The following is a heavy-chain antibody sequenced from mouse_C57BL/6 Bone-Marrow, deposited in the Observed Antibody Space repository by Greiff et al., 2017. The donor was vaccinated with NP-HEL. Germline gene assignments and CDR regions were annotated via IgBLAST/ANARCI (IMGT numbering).Heavy chain of an antibody. J-gene: IGHJ2*01. Sequence: VQLQQSGAELVKPGASVKISCKASGYAFSSYWMNWVKQRPGKGLEWIGQIYPGDGDTNYNGKFKGKATLTADKSSSTAYMQLSSLTSEASAVYFCARYYGGSYYFDYWGQGTTLTVSS. V-gene: IGHV1-80*01. CDR3: ARYYGGSYYFDY. CDR1: GYAFSSYW. CDR2: IYPGDGDT. D-gene: IGHD1-1*01.